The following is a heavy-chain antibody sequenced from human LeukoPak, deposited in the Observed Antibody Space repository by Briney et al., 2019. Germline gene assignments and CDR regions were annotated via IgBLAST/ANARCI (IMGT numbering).Heavy chain of an antibody. J-gene: IGHJ5*01. Sequence: GGSLRLSCAASGFTFDDYAMHWVRHAPGKGLEWVSGISWNSGSIGYADSVEGRFTISRDNAKNSLYLQMNSLRAEDTAVYYCARDRDWYSFDSWGQGTLVTVSS. CDR2: ISWNSGSI. CDR1: GFTFDDYA. V-gene: IGHV3-9*01. CDR3: ARDRDWYSFDS. D-gene: IGHD6-19*01.